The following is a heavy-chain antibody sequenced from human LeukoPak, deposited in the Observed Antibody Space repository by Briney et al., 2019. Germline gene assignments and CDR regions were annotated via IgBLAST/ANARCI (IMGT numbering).Heavy chain of an antibody. Sequence: PGGSLRLSCAASGFTFSSYAMTWVRQAPGKGLEWVSGISGSADTAHSADSVKGRFTISRDNSKNTLFLQMHSLRADDTAVYYCAKDTPRPPSYWGRGTLVTVSS. CDR2: ISGSADTA. V-gene: IGHV3-23*01. CDR3: AKDTPRPPSY. J-gene: IGHJ4*02. CDR1: GFTFSSYA.